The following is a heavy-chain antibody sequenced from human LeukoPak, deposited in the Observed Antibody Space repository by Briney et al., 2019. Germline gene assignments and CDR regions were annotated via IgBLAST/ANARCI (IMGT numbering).Heavy chain of an antibody. D-gene: IGHD1-26*01. Sequence: ASVKVSCKASGYTFTDYYIHWVRQAPGHGLEWLGWMNVKTGATSSAQRFPGRFTMTRDTSIGTASMELSSLTSDDTAVYYCARQSGTYWGLDYWGHGTLVTVSS. J-gene: IGHJ4*01. CDR2: MNVKTGAT. CDR3: ARQSGTYWGLDY. CDR1: GYTFTDYY. V-gene: IGHV1-2*02.